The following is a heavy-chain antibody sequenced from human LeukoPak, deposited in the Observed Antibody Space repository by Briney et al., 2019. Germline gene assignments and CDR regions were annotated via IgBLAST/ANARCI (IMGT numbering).Heavy chain of an antibody. CDR1: GYTFTDYY. Sequence: ASVKVSCKASGYTFTDYYMHWVRQAPGQGLEWMGWINPNSGGTNYAQKFQGRVTMTRDTSISTAYMELSRLRSDDTAVYYCARGAYDFWSGYYTGHDYWGQGTLVTVSS. J-gene: IGHJ4*02. CDR3: ARGAYDFWSGYYTGHDY. CDR2: INPNSGGT. D-gene: IGHD3-3*01. V-gene: IGHV1-2*02.